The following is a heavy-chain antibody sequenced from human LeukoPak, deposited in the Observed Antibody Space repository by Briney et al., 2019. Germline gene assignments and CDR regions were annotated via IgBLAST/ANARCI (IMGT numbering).Heavy chain of an antibody. CDR2: INPNSGGT. D-gene: IGHD2-2*02. J-gene: IGHJ4*02. Sequence: ASVKVSCKASGYTFTGYYMHWVRQAPGQGLEWMGWINPNSGGTNYAQKFQGRVTMTRDTSISTAYMELSRLRSDDTAVYYCARVAAGGLGPAAIGYFDYWGQGTLVTVSS. CDR1: GYTFTGYY. CDR3: ARVAAGGLGPAAIGYFDY. V-gene: IGHV1-2*02.